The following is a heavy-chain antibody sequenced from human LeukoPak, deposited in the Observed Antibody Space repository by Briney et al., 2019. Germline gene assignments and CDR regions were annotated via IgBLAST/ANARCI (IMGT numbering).Heavy chain of an antibody. Sequence: SETLSLTCTVSGGSISSSSHYWGWIRQPPGKGLEWIGSIYYSGGTYYNPSLKSRVTISVDTSKNQFSLELSSVTAADTAVYYCATQDTAMDRYYYYYMDVWGKGTTVTVSS. V-gene: IGHV4-39*07. D-gene: IGHD5-18*01. CDR3: ATQDTAMDRYYYYYMDV. CDR2: IYYSGGT. CDR1: GGSISSSSHY. J-gene: IGHJ6*03.